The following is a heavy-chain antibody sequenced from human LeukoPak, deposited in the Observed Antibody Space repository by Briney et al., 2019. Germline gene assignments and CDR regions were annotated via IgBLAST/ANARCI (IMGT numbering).Heavy chain of an antibody. J-gene: IGHJ4*02. CDR3: ARDYCSSTSCLFGY. V-gene: IGHV1-2*06. CDR2: INPNSGDT. CDR1: GYTFTGYH. D-gene: IGHD2-2*01. Sequence: GASVKVSFKASGYTFTGYHMHWVRQAPGQGLEWMGRINPNSGDTNYAQKFQGRVTMTRDTSISTAYMELSRLTSDDTAVYYCARDYCSSTSCLFGYWGQGTLVTVSS.